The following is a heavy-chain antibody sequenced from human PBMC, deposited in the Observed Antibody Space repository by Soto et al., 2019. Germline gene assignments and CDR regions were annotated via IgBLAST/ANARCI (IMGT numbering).Heavy chain of an antibody. CDR1: GFTFSSYA. Sequence: GSLRRTCTASGFTFSSYAMHWVRQAPGKGLEWVAVISYDGSNKYYADSVKGRFTISRDNSKNTLYLQMNSLRAEDTAVYYCAREGMATILDAFDIWGQGTMVTV. CDR3: AREGMATILDAFDI. D-gene: IGHD5-12*01. CDR2: ISYDGSNK. V-gene: IGHV3-30-3*01. J-gene: IGHJ3*02.